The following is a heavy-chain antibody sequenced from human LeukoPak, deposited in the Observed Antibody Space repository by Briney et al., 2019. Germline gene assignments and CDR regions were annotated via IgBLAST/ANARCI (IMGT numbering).Heavy chain of an antibody. CDR3: ARGQRLGYYYYYMDV. V-gene: IGHV4-34*01. J-gene: IGHJ6*03. D-gene: IGHD7-27*01. Sequence: PSETLSLTCAVYGGSFSAYYWSWIRQPPGKGLEWIGEINHSGSTNYNPSLKSRVTISVDTSKNQCSLKLRSVTAADTAVYYCARGQRLGYYYYYMDVWGKGTTVTVSS. CDR2: INHSGST. CDR1: GGSFSAYY.